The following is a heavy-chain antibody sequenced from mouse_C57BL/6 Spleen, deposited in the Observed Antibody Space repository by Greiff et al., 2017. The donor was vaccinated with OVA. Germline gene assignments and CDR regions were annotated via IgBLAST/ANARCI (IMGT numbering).Heavy chain of an antibody. Sequence: EVNVVESGGGLVKPGGSLKLSCAASGFTFSSYAMSWVRQTPEKRLEWVATISDGGSYTYYPDNVKGRFTISRDNAKNNLYLQMSHLKSEDTAMYYCARDDYYGSSRVGYFDVWGTGTTVTVSS. V-gene: IGHV5-4*01. CDR2: ISDGGSYT. J-gene: IGHJ1*03. CDR1: GFTFSSYA. CDR3: ARDDYYGSSRVGYFDV. D-gene: IGHD1-1*01.